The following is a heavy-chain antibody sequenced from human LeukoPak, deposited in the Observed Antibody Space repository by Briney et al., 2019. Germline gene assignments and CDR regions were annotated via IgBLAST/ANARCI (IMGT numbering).Heavy chain of an antibody. CDR2: INHSGST. J-gene: IGHJ4*02. Sequence: SETLSLTCAVYGGSFSGYYWSWIRQPPGKGLEWIGEINHSGSTNYNPSLKSRVTISVDTSKNQFSLKLSSVTAADTAVYYCARARRDDYPYYFDYWGQGTLVTVSS. D-gene: IGHD5-24*01. CDR1: GGSFSGYY. CDR3: ARARRDDYPYYFDY. V-gene: IGHV4-34*01.